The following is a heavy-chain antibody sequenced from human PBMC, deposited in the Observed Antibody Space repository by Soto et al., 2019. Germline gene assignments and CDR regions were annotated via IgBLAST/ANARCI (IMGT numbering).Heavy chain of an antibody. V-gene: IGHV1-2*04. CDR2: INPNSGGT. D-gene: IGHD3-3*01. J-gene: IGHJ6*02. CDR3: ARASGYYPYGMDV. Sequence: EASVKVSCKASGYTFTGYYMHWVRQAPGQGLEWMGWINPNSGGTNYAQKFQGWVTMTRDTSISTAYMELSRLRSDDTAVYYCARASGYYPYGMDVWGQGTTVTVSS. CDR1: GYTFTGYY.